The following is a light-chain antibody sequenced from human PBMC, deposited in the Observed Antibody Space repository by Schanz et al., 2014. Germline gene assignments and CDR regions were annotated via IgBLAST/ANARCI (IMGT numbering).Light chain of an antibody. CDR3: SSIAGSNNLV. Sequence: QSALTQPASMSGSPGQSITISCNGSSSDIGGYDYVSWYRQYPGKAPKLMIYEVSKRPSGVPDRFSGSKSGNTASLTVSGLQAEDDADYYCSSIAGSNNLVFGTGTKLTVL. CDR1: SSDIGGYDY. V-gene: IGLV2-8*01. J-gene: IGLJ1*01. CDR2: EVS.